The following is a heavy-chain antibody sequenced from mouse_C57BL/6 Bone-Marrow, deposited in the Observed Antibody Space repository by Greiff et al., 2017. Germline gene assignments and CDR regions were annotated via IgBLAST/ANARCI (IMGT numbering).Heavy chain of an antibody. J-gene: IGHJ2*01. CDR2: IRNKANGYTT. V-gene: IGHV7-3*01. Sequence: DVKLVESGGGLVQPGGSLSLSCAASGFTFTDYYMSWVRQPPGKALEWLGFIRNKANGYTTEYSASVKGRFTISRDNSQSILYLQMNALRAADRATYYWAIYGSIHYFDYWGQGTTLTVSS. CDR3: AIYGSIHYFDY. D-gene: IGHD1-1*01. CDR1: GFTFTDYY.